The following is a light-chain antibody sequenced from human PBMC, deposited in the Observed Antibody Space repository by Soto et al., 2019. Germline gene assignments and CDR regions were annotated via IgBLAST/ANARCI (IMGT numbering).Light chain of an antibody. CDR3: QQYDSYPLT. V-gene: IGKV1-8*01. J-gene: IGKJ3*01. CDR2: AAS. CDR1: QGISSY. Sequence: ALRMTQSPSSFPASTGDRVTITCRASQGISSYLAWYQQKPGRAPKLLIYAASTLQSGVPSRFSGSGSGTDFTLTINCLQSEDFATYHCQQYDSYPLTFGPGTKVDI.